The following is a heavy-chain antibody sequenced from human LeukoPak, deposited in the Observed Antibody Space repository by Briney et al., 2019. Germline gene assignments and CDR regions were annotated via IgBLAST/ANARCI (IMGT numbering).Heavy chain of an antibody. D-gene: IGHD6-19*01. CDR1: GYTFTSCG. CDR2: MNPNSGNT. J-gene: IGHJ5*02. V-gene: IGHV1-8*03. CDR3: ARGYFLSGWYLVSVARWFDP. Sequence: ASVKVSCKASGYTFTSCGISWVRQAPGQGLEWMGWMNPNSGNTGYAQKFQGRVTITRNTSISTAYMELSSLRSEDTAVYYCARGYFLSGWYLVSVARWFDPWGQGTLVTVSS.